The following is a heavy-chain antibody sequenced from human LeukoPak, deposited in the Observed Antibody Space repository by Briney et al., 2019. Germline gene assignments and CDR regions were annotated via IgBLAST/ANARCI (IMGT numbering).Heavy chain of an antibody. Sequence: PSETLSLTCTVSGGSISSYYWSWIRQPPGKGLEWIGYIYTSGSTNYNPSLKSRVTISVDTSKNQFSLKLSSVTAADTAVYYCARGYCGGDCYSGSKYYFDYWGQGTLVTVSS. CDR3: ARGYCGGDCYSGSKYYFDY. J-gene: IGHJ4*02. V-gene: IGHV4-4*09. CDR1: GGSISSYY. D-gene: IGHD2-21*02. CDR2: IYTSGST.